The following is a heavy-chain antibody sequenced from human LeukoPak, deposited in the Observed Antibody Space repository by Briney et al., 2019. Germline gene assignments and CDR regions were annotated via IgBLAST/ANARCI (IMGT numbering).Heavy chain of an antibody. V-gene: IGHV3-23*01. CDR1: GFTFSTSA. D-gene: IGHD3-10*01. J-gene: IGHJ4*02. CDR2: ISESGGST. CDR3: AKGSF. Sequence: GGSLRLSCVVSGFTFSTSAMSWVRQAPGKGLEWVSGISESGGSTYYADSVKGRFTSSRDNSKITLYLQMNNLRAEDTAAYYCAKGSFWGQGTLVTVSS.